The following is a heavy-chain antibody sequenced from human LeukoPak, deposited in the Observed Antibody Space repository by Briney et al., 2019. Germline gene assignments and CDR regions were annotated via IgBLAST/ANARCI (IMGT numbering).Heavy chain of an antibody. V-gene: IGHV3-53*01. CDR2: FYSGGNT. Sequence: GGSLRLSCAVSGFTVSSNYMSWVRQPPGKELEWVSVFYSGGNTNYADSVKGRFTISRDNSKNTFFLQMNSLRAEDTAVYYCARADGTGGPYDYWGQGTLVTVSS. J-gene: IGHJ4*02. D-gene: IGHD3/OR15-3a*01. CDR1: GFTVSSNY. CDR3: ARADGTGGPYDY.